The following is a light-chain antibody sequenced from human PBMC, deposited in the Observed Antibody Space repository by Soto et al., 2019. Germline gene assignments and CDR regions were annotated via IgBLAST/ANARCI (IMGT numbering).Light chain of an antibody. J-gene: IGKJ2*01. CDR1: QSVSNNY. CDR3: HPYGSSPPYT. V-gene: IGKV3-20*01. CDR2: GST. Sequence: EVVLTQSPGTLSLSPGERATLSCRASQSVSNNYLAWSQQKPGQSPKLLIFGSTDRATGIPDRFSGSGSGTDFTLTISTLEPEDCAVYYYHPYGSSPPYTFGQGTKLESK.